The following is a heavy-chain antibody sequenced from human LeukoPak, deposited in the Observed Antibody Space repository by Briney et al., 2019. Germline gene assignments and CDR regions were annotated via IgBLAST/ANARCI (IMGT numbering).Heavy chain of an antibody. J-gene: IGHJ5*02. CDR2: ISGSGGST. V-gene: IGHV3-23*01. Sequence: PGGSLRLSCAASGFTFSSYAMSWVRQAPGKGLEWVSAISGSGGSTYYADSVKGRFTISRDNSKNTLYLQMNSLRAEDTAVYYCAKATKGVATIKGWSDPWGQGTLVTVSS. CDR3: AKATKGVATIKGWSDP. D-gene: IGHD5-12*01. CDR1: GFTFSSYA.